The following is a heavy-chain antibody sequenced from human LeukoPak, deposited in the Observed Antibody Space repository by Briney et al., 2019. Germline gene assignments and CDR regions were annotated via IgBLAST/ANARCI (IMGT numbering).Heavy chain of an antibody. CDR1: GGSISSYY. CDR3: ARHGRAVGRDWYFDL. D-gene: IGHD2-15*01. J-gene: IGHJ2*01. Sequence: QVQLQESGPGLVKPSETLSLMCTVSGGSISSYYWSWIRQPPGKGLEWIGYIYYSGSTNYNPSLKSRVTTSVDTSKNQFSLKLSSVTAADTAVYYCARHGRAVGRDWYFDLWGRGTLVTVSS. V-gene: IGHV4-59*08. CDR2: IYYSGST.